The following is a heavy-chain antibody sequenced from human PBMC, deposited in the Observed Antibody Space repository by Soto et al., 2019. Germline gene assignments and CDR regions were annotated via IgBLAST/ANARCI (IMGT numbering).Heavy chain of an antibody. D-gene: IGHD6-13*01. CDR2: INSSSSYT. CDR1: GFTFSDYY. V-gene: IGHV3-11*05. Sequence: QVQLVESGGGLVKPGGSLRLSCAASGFTFSDYYMSWIRQAPGKGLEWVSYINSSSSYTNYADSVKGRFTISRDNAKNSLSLQMNSLTAEDTAVYYCARTIAAAGGRRYFDLWGRGTLVTVSS. CDR3: ARTIAAAGGRRYFDL. J-gene: IGHJ2*01.